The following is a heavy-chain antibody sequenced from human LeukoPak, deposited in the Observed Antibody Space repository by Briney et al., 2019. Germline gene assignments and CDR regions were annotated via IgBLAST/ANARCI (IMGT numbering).Heavy chain of an antibody. CDR1: GYIFTDYY. Sequence: ASAKVSCKASGYIFTDYYMHWVRQAPGQELGWMGRINPNSGGTNYAQKLQGRVTMTTDTSTSTAYMELRSLRSDDTAVYYCARWYYGSGSLGGGNWFDPWGQGTLVTVSS. CDR2: INPNSGGT. CDR3: ARWYYGSGSLGGGNWFDP. J-gene: IGHJ5*02. D-gene: IGHD3-10*01. V-gene: IGHV1/OR15-1*04.